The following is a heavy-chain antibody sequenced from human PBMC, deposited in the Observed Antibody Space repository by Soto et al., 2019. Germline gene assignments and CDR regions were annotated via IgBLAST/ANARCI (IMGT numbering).Heavy chain of an antibody. CDR3: ARGPYNYGSSSFPP. D-gene: IGHD3-16*01. J-gene: IGHJ5*02. V-gene: IGHV3-53*01. Sequence: EVQLVESGGGLIQPGGSLRLSCAASGFTVSSHYMSWVRQAPGKGLEWVSVTYTGGSTDFADSVKGRFTISGDNSNNTLFLQKNRLRAEHPPVYYWARGPYNYGSSSFPPWGREPLVPVP. CDR2: TYTGGST. CDR1: GFTVSSHY.